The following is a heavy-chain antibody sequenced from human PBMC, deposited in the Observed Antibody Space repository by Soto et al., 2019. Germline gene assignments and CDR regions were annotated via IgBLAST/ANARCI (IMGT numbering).Heavy chain of an antibody. CDR2: IRGTTYGGTI. CDR1: GFTFRDYA. J-gene: IGHJ4*02. V-gene: IGHV3-49*04. Sequence: EVQLVESGGGLVQPGGSLRLSCAASGFTFRDYAMSWVRQAPGKGLEWVSFIRGTTYGGTIEYAASVKGRFTISRDDSKSIAYLQMNSLKTEDTGVYFCTRGAFWRGYDLFDYWGQGTLLTVSS. CDR3: TRGAFWRGYDLFDY. D-gene: IGHD3-3*01.